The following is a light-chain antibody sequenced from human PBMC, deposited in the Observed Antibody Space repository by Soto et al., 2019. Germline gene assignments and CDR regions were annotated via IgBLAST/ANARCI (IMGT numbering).Light chain of an antibody. CDR3: CSYAGSSTVWV. CDR2: EAS. J-gene: IGLJ3*02. V-gene: IGLV2-23*01. CDR1: SSDIGSYDL. Sequence: QSVLTQPASVSGSPGQSITISCTGTSSDIGSYDLVSWYRQYPGNAPKVIIYEASKRPSGVSNRFSGSKSGNTASLTISGLQAEDEADDSCCSYAGSSTVWVFGGGTKLTVL.